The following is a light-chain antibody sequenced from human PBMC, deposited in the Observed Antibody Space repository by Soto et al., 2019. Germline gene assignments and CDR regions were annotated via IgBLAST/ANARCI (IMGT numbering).Light chain of an antibody. CDR1: QSLVHIDGNTY. CDR3: MQATQSYT. V-gene: IGKV2-24*01. CDR2: KIS. J-gene: IGKJ2*01. Sequence: DIVLTQTRLSSPVTLGQPASISCRSSQSLVHIDGNTYFNWLQQRPGQPPRLLIYKISNRFPGVPDRFSRSGAATDFTLKIRRVEADDVGVYYCMQATQSYTCGQGTRLEIK.